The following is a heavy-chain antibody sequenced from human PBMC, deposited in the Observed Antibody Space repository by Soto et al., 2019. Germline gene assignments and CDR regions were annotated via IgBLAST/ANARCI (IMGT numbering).Heavy chain of an antibody. Sequence: PSETLSLTCTVSGGSVSSGFHYWSWIRQPPGKGLEWIGSIYYSGSTFYNPSLRSRVTMSVDTSKNQFSLKLTSVTAADTAVYYCASRSNDYGGAFDYWGQGTLVTGSS. CDR1: GGSVSSGFHY. V-gene: IGHV4-39*01. CDR3: ASRSNDYGGAFDY. J-gene: IGHJ4*02. CDR2: IYYSGST. D-gene: IGHD4-17*01.